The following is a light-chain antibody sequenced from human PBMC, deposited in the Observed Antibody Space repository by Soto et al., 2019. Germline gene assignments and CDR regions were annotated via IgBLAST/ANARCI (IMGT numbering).Light chain of an antibody. CDR3: ATWDDGLYGPV. V-gene: IGLV1-44*01. Sequence: QSVLTQPPSASGTPGQRVTISCSGSRSNIGSNPVQWYLQLPGTAPKLLIYRNNDRPSGVPDRFSVSKSGTSASLAISGLQSEDEAEYHCATWDDGLYGPVFGGGTKLTVL. CDR2: RNN. J-gene: IGLJ3*02. CDR1: RSNIGSNP.